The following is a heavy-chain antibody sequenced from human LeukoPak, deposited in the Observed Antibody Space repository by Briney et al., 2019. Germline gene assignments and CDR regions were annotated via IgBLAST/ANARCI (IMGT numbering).Heavy chain of an antibody. CDR1: GGSISYDY. V-gene: IGHV4-4*07. D-gene: IGHD2/OR15-2a*01. CDR3: ARDSTNGFDP. Sequence: SETLSLTCTVSGGSISYDYWSWIRQPAGKGLEWIGRTHSSVSSIYNPSLKSRVSMSLDTSKNQVSLKLSSVTAADTAVYYCARDSTNGFDPWGQGTLVAVSS. J-gene: IGHJ5*02. CDR2: THSSVSS.